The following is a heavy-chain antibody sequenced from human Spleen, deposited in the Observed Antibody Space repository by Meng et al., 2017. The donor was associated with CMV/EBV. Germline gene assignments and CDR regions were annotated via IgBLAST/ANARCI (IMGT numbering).Heavy chain of an antibody. D-gene: IGHD1-14*01. J-gene: IGHJ5*02. Sequence: LSLTCAVYGGSFSGYYWSWIRQPPGKGLEWIGEINHSGSTNYNPSLKSRVTISVDTSKNQFSLKLSSVTAADTAVYYCARGRPAGFDPWGQGTLVTVSS. CDR1: GGSFSGYY. V-gene: IGHV4-34*01. CDR2: INHSGST. CDR3: ARGRPAGFDP.